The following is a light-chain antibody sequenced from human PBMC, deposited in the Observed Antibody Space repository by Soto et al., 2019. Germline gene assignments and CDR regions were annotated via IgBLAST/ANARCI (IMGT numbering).Light chain of an antibody. CDR2: AAS. V-gene: IGKV1-27*01. Sequence: DIKMTQSPSYLSASVGDRVTITCRASQGIIDYVAWFQQKPGKAPKLLIYAASTLQSGVPSRFSGSGSGTDFTLTISSLQPEDVATYYWQKYNTAPQTFGQGTKVEI. CDR1: QGIIDY. CDR3: QKYNTAPQT. J-gene: IGKJ1*01.